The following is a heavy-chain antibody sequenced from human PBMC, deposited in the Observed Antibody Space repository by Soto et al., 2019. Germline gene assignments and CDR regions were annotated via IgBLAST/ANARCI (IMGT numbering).Heavy chain of an antibody. V-gene: IGHV1-2*02. Sequence: QVQLVQSGAEVKEPGASVKVPCMASGYRFTDHYMHWVRQAPGQGLEWMGWINPNSGGTKSAQQFQGRVTMTRDTSVSTAYMEVNRLTFDDTAVYYCARGKEVPDFWNFDLWGRGSLVTVSS. D-gene: IGHD2-21*02. J-gene: IGHJ2*01. CDR2: INPNSGGT. CDR3: ARGKEVPDFWNFDL. CDR1: GYRFTDHY.